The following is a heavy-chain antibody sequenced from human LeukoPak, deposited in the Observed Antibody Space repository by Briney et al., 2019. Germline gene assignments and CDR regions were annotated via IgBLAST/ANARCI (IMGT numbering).Heavy chain of an antibody. J-gene: IGHJ6*03. CDR3: ARAPITIFGVVIYYNYMDV. D-gene: IGHD3-3*01. CDR1: GGSISSGGYY. Sequence: PSETLSLTCTVSGGSISSGGYYWSWIRQHPGKGLEWIGYIYYSGSTYYNPSLKSRVTISVDTSKNQFSLKLSSVTAADTAVYYCARAPITIFGVVIYYNYMDVWGKGTTVTVSS. V-gene: IGHV4-31*03. CDR2: IYYSGST.